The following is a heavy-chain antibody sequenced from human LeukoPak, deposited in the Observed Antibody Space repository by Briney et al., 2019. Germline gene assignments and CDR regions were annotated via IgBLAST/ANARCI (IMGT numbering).Heavy chain of an antibody. J-gene: IGHJ4*02. CDR2: IDPNTGDS. CDR1: EYTFTGYY. V-gene: IGHV1-2*02. Sequence: ASVKVSCKASEYTFTGYYIHWVRQAPGQGLEWMGWIDPNTGDSNYVQKFQGRVTMTRDTSISTAYMELSRLRSDDTAFYYCARIRYCGGISCYYIDYWGQGTLITVSA. D-gene: IGHD2-2*01. CDR3: ARIRYCGGISCYYIDY.